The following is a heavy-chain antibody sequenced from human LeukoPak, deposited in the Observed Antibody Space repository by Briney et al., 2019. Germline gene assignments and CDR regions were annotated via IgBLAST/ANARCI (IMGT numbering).Heavy chain of an antibody. V-gene: IGHV3-53*01. Sequence: GGSLRLSCAASGFTVSSNYMSWVRQAPGKGLEWVSVIYSGGSTYYADSVKGRFTISRDNSKNTLYLQMNSLRAEDTAVYHCASSGSYFPYYFDYWGQGTLVTVSS. J-gene: IGHJ4*02. CDR3: ASSGSYFPYYFDY. CDR1: GFTVSSNY. D-gene: IGHD1-26*01. CDR2: IYSGGST.